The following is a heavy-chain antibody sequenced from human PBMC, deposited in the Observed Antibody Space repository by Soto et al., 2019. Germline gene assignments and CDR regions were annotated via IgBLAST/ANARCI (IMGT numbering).Heavy chain of an antibody. CDR2: TRNKANSYTT. V-gene: IGHV3-72*01. CDR3: AKTSGELELPDYYYYMDV. J-gene: IGHJ6*03. Sequence: GGSLRLSCAASGFTFSDHYMDWVRQAPGKGLEWVGRTRNKANSYTTEYAASVKGRFTISRDDSKNSLYLQMNSLKTEDTAVYYCAKTSGELELPDYYYYMDVWGKGTTVTVSS. CDR1: GFTFSDHY. D-gene: IGHD1-7*01.